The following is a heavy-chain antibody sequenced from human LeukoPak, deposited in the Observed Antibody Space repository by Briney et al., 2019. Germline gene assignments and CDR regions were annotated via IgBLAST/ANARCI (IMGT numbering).Heavy chain of an antibody. Sequence: PGGSLRLSCAASGFTFSSYSMNWVRQAPGKGLEWVAVISYDGNNQYYAESVKGRFTISRDNSKNTLYLQMNSLRTEDTAVYYCARGSCSSTSCLIYYYYMDVWGKGTTVTVSS. D-gene: IGHD2-2*01. CDR1: GFTFSSYS. CDR3: ARGSCSSTSCLIYYYYMDV. V-gene: IGHV3-30*03. J-gene: IGHJ6*03. CDR2: ISYDGNNQ.